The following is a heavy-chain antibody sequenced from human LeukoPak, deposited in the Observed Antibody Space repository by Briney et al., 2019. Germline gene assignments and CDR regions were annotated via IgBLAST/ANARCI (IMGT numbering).Heavy chain of an antibody. D-gene: IGHD3-22*01. CDR1: GYTFTSYY. Sequence: ASVKVSCKASGYTFTSYYMHWVRQAPGQGLEWMGIINPSGGSTSYAQKFQGRVTMTRDMSTSTVYMELSSLRSEDTAVYYCARDLWAGSYYDNPNGFDPWGQGTLVTVSS. CDR3: ARDLWAGSYYDNPNGFDP. J-gene: IGHJ5*02. CDR2: INPSGGST. V-gene: IGHV1-46*01.